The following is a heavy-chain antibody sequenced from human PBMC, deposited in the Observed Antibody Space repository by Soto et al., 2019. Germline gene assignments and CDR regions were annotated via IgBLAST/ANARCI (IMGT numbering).Heavy chain of an antibody. CDR3: ARAKTIFLNYYYDMDV. Sequence: GGSLRLSCAVSGLTFSSYGMHWVRQAPGRGLEWVAVLWFGGTNKYYADSVKGRFTISRDNSENTLYLQMNSLRAEDTAVYYCARAKTIFLNYYYDMDVWRQGTTVTVAS. V-gene: IGHV3-33*01. CDR2: LWFGGTNK. J-gene: IGHJ6*02. D-gene: IGHD3-3*01. CDR1: GLTFSSYG.